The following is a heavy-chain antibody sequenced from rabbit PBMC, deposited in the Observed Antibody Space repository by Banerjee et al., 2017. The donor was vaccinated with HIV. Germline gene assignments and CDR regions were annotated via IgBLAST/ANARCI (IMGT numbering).Heavy chain of an antibody. V-gene: IGHV1S29*01. CDR2: ITYRGSA. Sequence: QEQLEESGGGLVQPGGSLKLSCKASGFDFSSYAITWVRQAPGKGLEYIGYITYRGSAYYASWVNGRFTISRENTQNTLYLQLNSLTAADTATYFCARAASGGDRTLKLWGQGTLVTVS. J-gene: IGHJ3*01. D-gene: IGHD1-1*01. CDR1: GFDFSSYA. CDR3: ARAASGGDRTLKL.